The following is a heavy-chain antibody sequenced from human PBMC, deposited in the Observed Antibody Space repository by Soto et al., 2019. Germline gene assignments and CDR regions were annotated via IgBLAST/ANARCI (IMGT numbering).Heavy chain of an antibody. CDR2: ISGTKSFT. CDR1: GFTFSDYY. Sequence: PGGSLKLSCADTGFTFSDYYMSWIHEAPGWGLEIVSYISGTKSFTDYADSVKGRFTISRDNSKNTLYLQMNNLRAEDTAVYYCAREFELRLGELSLTWLDPWGQGTLVTVSS. CDR3: AREFELRLGELSLTWLDP. J-gene: IGHJ5*02. V-gene: IGHV3-11*06. D-gene: IGHD3-16*02.